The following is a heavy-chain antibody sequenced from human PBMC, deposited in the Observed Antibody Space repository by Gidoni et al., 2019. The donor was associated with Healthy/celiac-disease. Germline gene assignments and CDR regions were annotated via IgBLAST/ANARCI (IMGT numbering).Heavy chain of an antibody. CDR2: INSDGSST. V-gene: IGHV3-74*01. Sequence: EVQLVESGGGLVQPGWSLRLSCAASGFTFSRYWMHWVRQAPGKGLVWVSRINSDGSSTSYADSVKGRFTISRDNAKNTLYLQMNSLRAEDTAVYYCASGYSYGLNYFDYWGQGTLVTVSS. CDR3: ASGYSYGLNYFDY. D-gene: IGHD5-18*01. J-gene: IGHJ4*02. CDR1: GFTFSRYW.